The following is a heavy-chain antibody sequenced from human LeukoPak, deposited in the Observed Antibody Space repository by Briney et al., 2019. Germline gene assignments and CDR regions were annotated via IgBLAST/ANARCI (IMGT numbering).Heavy chain of an antibody. V-gene: IGHV4-39*01. CDR2: IYYSGNT. D-gene: IGHD2-15*01. CDR3: ARHENIVVVASATAFDY. J-gene: IGHJ4*02. CDR1: GGSISSSSHF. Sequence: SETLSLTCSVSGGSISSSSHFWGWIRQPPGKGLEWIGSIYYSGNTYYNPSLKSRATMSIDTSENHFSLKVTSVTAADTAIYYCARHENIVVVASATAFDYWGQGTLVTVSS.